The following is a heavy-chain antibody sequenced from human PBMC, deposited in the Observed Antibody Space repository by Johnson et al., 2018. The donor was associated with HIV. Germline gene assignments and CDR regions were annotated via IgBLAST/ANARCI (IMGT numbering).Heavy chain of an antibody. D-gene: IGHD6-6*01. V-gene: IGHV3-30-3*01. CDR1: EFTFSHYP. Sequence: QVQLVESGGGVVQPGRSLRLSCAASEFTFSHYPMHWVRQAPGRGLEWMALISYDGSNQYYADSVTGRFTISRDNSKNTLYLQMNSLRAEDTALYYCAKGSIAARWGAFDIWGQGTMVTVSS. CDR2: ISYDGSNQ. CDR3: AKGSIAARWGAFDI. J-gene: IGHJ3*02.